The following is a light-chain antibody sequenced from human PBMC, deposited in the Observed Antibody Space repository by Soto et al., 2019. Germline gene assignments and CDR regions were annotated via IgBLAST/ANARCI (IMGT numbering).Light chain of an antibody. J-gene: IGLJ3*02. CDR1: SRDIGNYNY. Sequence: QSALTQPASVSGSPGQSISISCTGSSRDIGNYNYVSWYQQHPGKAPKLIIFEVNKWPSGASTRFSGSKSGNTASLTISGLQAEDEADYQCSSFTASNTWVFGGGTKLTVL. CDR3: SSFTASNTWV. V-gene: IGLV2-14*01. CDR2: EVN.